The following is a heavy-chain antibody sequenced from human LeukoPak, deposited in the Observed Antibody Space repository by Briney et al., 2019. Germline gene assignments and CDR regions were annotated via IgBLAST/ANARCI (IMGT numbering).Heavy chain of an antibody. Sequence: GGALRLSCAASGFTFINYGIPWVRQAPGKGLGRVAVLWYDGTDKYYADSVKGRFTISRDNSKNTLYLQMNSLRGEDTAVYYCARDGRAVNPFNAFDIWGQGTVVTVSS. J-gene: IGHJ3*02. CDR1: GFTFINYG. D-gene: IGHD4-17*01. CDR2: LWYDGTDK. CDR3: ARDGRAVNPFNAFDI. V-gene: IGHV3-33*01.